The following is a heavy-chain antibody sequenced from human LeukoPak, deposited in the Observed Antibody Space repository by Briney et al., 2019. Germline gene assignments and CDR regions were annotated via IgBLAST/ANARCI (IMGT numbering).Heavy chain of an antibody. CDR1: GFTFSDYY. D-gene: IGHD6-13*01. CDR2: ISSSGSML. V-gene: IGHV3-11*04. CDR3: TRRPYSSSWYYFDF. Sequence: GGSLRLSCTVSGFTFSDYYMSWVRQAPGKGLGWVSYISSSGSMLHYADSVEGRFTISRDNAKNSLYLQMSSLRVEDTAVYYCTRRPYSSSWYYFDFWGQGTLVTVSS. J-gene: IGHJ4*02.